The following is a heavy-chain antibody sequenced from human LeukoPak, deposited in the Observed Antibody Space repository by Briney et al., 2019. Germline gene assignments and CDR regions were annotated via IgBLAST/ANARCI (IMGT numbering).Heavy chain of an antibody. V-gene: IGHV4-4*07. J-gene: IGHJ3*02. CDR3: AARHSRLQKIFGVVIRKTDAFDI. CDR2: IYTSGST. D-gene: IGHD3-3*01. CDR1: TASFRTYY. Sequence: SETLSLTCTLSTASFRTYYWSWIRHPPGKGREWIVRIYTSGSTNYNPSLKSRVAISVETSKIQFSLKLSSVTAADTAVYYCAARHSRLQKIFGVVIRKTDAFDIWGQGTMVTVSS.